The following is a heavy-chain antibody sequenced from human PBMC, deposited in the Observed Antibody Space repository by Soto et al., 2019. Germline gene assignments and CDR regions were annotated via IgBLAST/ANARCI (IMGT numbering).Heavy chain of an antibody. Sequence: SVKVSCKASGFTFTSSAMQWVRQARGQRLEWIGWIVVGSGSTNYNPSLKSRVTISVDTSKNQFSLKLSSVTAADTAVYYCARDHGGSYRDYYYGMDVWGQGTTVTVSS. J-gene: IGHJ6*02. V-gene: IGHV1-58*02. CDR3: ARDHGGSYRDYYYGMDV. D-gene: IGHD1-26*01. CDR2: IVVGSGST. CDR1: GFTFTSSA.